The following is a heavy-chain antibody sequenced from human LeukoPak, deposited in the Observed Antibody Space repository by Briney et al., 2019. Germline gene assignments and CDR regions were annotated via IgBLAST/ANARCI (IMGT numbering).Heavy chain of an antibody. V-gene: IGHV1-46*01. CDR2: INPSGGIT. CDR3: ARGLHDYDGKAAFDM. J-gene: IGHJ3*02. CDR1: GYTFTSYY. D-gene: IGHD4-23*01. Sequence: ASVKVSCKASGYTFTSYYMHWVRQAPGQGLEWMGIINPSGGITSYAQKFQGRVTMTRDTSTSTVYMELSSLRSEATAVYYSARGLHDYDGKAAFDMWGEGPIVTVSS.